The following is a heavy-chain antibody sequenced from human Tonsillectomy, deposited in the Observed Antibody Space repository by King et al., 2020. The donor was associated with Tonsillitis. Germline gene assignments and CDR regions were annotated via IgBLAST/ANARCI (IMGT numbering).Heavy chain of an antibody. CDR1: GGSFSGYY. J-gene: IGHJ3*02. V-gene: IGHV4-34*01. CDR2: INHSGTT. D-gene: IGHD1-26*01. Sequence: VQLQQWGAGLLKPSETLSLTCGVYGGSFSGYYWSWIRQPPGKGLEWIGEINHSGTTYYNPSLKSRVTISVDTSKNQFSLKLSSVTAADTAMYYCARDSLLFFYAFDIWGQGTMVTVSS. CDR3: ARDSLLFFYAFDI.